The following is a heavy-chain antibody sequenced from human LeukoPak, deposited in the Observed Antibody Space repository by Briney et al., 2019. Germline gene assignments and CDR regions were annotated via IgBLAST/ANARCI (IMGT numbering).Heavy chain of an antibody. V-gene: IGHV1-2*02. CDR2: INPNSGGT. D-gene: IGHD5-18*01. CDR1: GYTFTDYY. CDR3: ARSSGYSIGGPEDY. Sequence: RASVKVSCKASGYTFTDYYMHWVRQAPGQGLEWMGWINPNSGGTNYAQKFQGRVTMTRDTSISTAYMELSRLRLDDTAVYYCARSSGYSIGGPEDYWGQGTLVTVSS. J-gene: IGHJ4*02.